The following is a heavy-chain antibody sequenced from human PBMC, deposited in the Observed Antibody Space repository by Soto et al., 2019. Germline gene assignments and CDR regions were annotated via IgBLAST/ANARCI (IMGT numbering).Heavy chain of an antibody. CDR1: GYNFSSYD. D-gene: IGHD6-6*01. V-gene: IGHV1-8*01. CDR3: AREGYSSSSGPRGNWFDP. Sequence: ASVNVSCKASGYNFSSYDINWVRQATGQGLEWVGWVSPNNGNTGYAQKFQGRVTMTKNTSISTAYMELSSLRSEDTAVYYCAREGYSSSSGPRGNWFDPWGQGTLVTVSS. J-gene: IGHJ5*02. CDR2: VSPNNGNT.